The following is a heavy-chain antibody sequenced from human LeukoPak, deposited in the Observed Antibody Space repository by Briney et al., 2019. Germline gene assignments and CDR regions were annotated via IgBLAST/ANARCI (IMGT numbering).Heavy chain of an antibody. V-gene: IGHV1-24*01. Sequence: ASVKVSCKASGYTFTSYYMHWVRQAPGQGLEWMGGFDPEDGETIYAQKFQGRVTMTEDTSTDTAYMELSSLRSEDTAVYYCATAPMDPHAFDIWGQGTMVTASS. CDR3: ATAPMDPHAFDI. CDR1: GYTFTSYY. CDR2: FDPEDGET. J-gene: IGHJ3*02. D-gene: IGHD2-2*03.